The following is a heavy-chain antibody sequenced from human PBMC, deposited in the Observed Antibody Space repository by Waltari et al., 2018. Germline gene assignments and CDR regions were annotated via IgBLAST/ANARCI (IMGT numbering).Heavy chain of an antibody. D-gene: IGHD2-2*01. V-gene: IGHV4-38-2*01. CDR3: ARLALGYCTSPRCRQNES. CDR1: DYSIGSGYY. CDR2: IYHEGNT. Sequence: QVQLQESGPALVRPSETLSLTCVVSDYSIGSGYYWGWIRQAPGKGLEWVANIYHEGNTYYIPSLNTVVAISIDPAENQFSLQLRSVTATDTAMYYCARLALGYCTSPRCRQNESWGQGILVTVSS. J-gene: IGHJ5*02.